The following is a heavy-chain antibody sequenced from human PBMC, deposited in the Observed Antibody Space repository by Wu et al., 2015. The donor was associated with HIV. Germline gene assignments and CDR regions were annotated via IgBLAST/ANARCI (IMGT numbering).Heavy chain of an antibody. Sequence: QVQLVQSETEMKKPGASLKVSCKASGYTFSAYDINWVRQAPGQGLEWVGWMNPNSGNTGYPQKFQGRVTMTRDTSISTAYMELSSLKSEDTAVYYCAREHSGSYAYFDYWGQGTLVTVSS. CDR2: MNPNSGNT. CDR3: AREHSGSYAYFDY. J-gene: IGHJ4*02. V-gene: IGHV1-8*01. D-gene: IGHD1-26*01. CDR1: GYTFSAYD.